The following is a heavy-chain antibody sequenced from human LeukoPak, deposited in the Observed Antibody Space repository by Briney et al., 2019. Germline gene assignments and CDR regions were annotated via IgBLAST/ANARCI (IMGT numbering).Heavy chain of an antibody. CDR2: ISYDGSNK. V-gene: IGHV3-30*04. CDR1: GFTYSSYA. J-gene: IGHJ4*02. Sequence: GGSLRLSCAASGFTYSSYAMHWVRQAPGEGLEWVAVISYDGSNKYYADSVKGRFTISRDNSKNTLYLQMNSLRAEDTAVYYCTTDLGAVAGILTDYWGQGTLVTVSS. D-gene: IGHD6-19*01. CDR3: TTDLGAVAGILTDY.